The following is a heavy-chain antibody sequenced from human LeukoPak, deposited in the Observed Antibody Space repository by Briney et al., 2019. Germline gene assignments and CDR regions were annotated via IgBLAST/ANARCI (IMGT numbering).Heavy chain of an antibody. D-gene: IGHD3-16*01. CDR3: AMGAEDGGFDS. CDR1: GFTSTNYA. J-gene: IGHJ4*02. Sequence: GGSLRLSCAASGFTSTNYAMSGVRQAPGKGLEWVSAIGGGRDSTYYADSVKGRLTISRDISKNTLYLQMNSLMAEDTAVYYCAMGAEDGGFDSWGQGTLVTVSS. V-gene: IGHV3-23*01. CDR2: IGGGRDST.